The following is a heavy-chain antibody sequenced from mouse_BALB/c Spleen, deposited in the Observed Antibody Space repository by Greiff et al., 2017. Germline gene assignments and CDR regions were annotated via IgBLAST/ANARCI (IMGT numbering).Heavy chain of an antibody. CDR1: GFTFSSYA. V-gene: IGHV5-6-5*01. CDR2: ISSGGST. Sequence: EVQLQQSGAELVKPGGSLKLSCAASGFTFSSYAMSWVRQTPEKRLEWVASISSGGSTYYPDSVKGRFTISRDNARNILYLQMSSLRSEDTAMYYCARGGSSSFAYWGQGTLVTVSA. J-gene: IGHJ3*01. CDR3: ARGGSSSFAY. D-gene: IGHD1-1*01.